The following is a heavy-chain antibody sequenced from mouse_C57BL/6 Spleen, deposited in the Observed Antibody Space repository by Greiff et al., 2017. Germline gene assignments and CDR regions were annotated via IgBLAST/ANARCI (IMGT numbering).Heavy chain of an antibody. CDR2: IDPSDSYT. CDR3: ARVGGTDWYFDV. D-gene: IGHD4-1*01. J-gene: IGHJ1*03. CDR1: GYTFTSYW. V-gene: IGHV1-69*01. Sequence: VQLQQPGAELVMPGASVKLSCKASGYTFTSYWMHWVKQRPGQGLEWIGEIDPSDSYTNYNQKFKGKSTLTVDKSSSTAYLQLSSLTSEDSAVYYCARVGGTDWYFDVWGTGTTVTVSS.